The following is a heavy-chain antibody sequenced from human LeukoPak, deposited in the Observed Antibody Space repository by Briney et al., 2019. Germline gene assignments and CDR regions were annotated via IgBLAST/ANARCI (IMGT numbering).Heavy chain of an antibody. CDR1: GYTFTRYY. D-gene: IGHD6-19*01. J-gene: IGHJ4*02. Sequence: ASVRVSCKASGYTFTRYYIHWVRQAPGQGPEWRGLMNPSGGSTTYAQRFQGRVTMTRDMSTSTVFMELSSLRSEDTAVYYCARGGEGARLAGSFWGQGTLVTVSS. CDR2: MNPSGGST. V-gene: IGHV1-46*01. CDR3: ARGGEGARLAGSF.